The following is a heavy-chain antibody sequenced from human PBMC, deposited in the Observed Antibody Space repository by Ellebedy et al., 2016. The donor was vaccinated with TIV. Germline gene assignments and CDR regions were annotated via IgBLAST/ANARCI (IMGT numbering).Heavy chain of an antibody. J-gene: IGHJ4*02. CDR2: SKSKGNNYAT. D-gene: IGHD2/OR15-2a*01. CDR3: TKTFYFD. V-gene: IGHV3-72*01. Sequence: GGSLRLSXATSGFTFSDEHMDWVRQAPGKGLEWVGRSKSKGNNYATQYAASVKGRFTISRDDSTNSLYLQMNSLRTEDTAIYYCTKTFYFDWGQGTLVIVSS. CDR1: GFTFSDEH.